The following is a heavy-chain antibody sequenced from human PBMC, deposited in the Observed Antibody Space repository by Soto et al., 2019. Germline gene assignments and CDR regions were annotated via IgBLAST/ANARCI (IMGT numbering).Heavy chain of an antibody. D-gene: IGHD6-19*01. Sequence: GGSLRLSCTASGFTFGDYAMSWFRQAPGKGLEWVGFIRSKAYGGTTEYAASVKGRFTISRDDSKSIAYLQMNSLKTEDTAVYSRNRVMPVAGDSGLDVWGQGTTVTVSS. V-gene: IGHV3-49*03. CDR2: IRSKAYGGTT. J-gene: IGHJ6*02. CDR3: NRVMPVAGDSGLDV. CDR1: GFTFGDYA.